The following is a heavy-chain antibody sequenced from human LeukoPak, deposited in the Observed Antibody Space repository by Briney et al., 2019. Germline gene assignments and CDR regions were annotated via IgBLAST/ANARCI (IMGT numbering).Heavy chain of an antibody. CDR1: GFTFSSYS. V-gene: IGHV3-48*04. D-gene: IGHD3-3*01. CDR3: ARDERSYYDFWSGYYIWFDP. CDR2: ISWNSGSI. J-gene: IGHJ5*02. Sequence: GGSLRLSCAASGFTFSSYSMNWVRQAPGKGLEWVSGISWNSGSIGYADSVKGRFTISRDNAKNSLYLQMNSLRAEDTAVYYCARDERSYYDFWSGYYIWFDPWGQGTLVTVSS.